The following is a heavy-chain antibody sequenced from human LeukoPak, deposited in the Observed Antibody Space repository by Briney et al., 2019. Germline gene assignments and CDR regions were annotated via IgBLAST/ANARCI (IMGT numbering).Heavy chain of an antibody. V-gene: IGHV3-23*01. Sequence: PGGSLRLSCAASGFTFSNYAMSWVRQAPGKGLEWVSAISGSGSSTYYADSVKGRFTISRDNSKNTVYLQMNSLRAEDTALYYCAKEVGYDSSGYDDFWGQGTLVTVS. D-gene: IGHD3-22*01. CDR2: ISGSGSST. CDR3: AKEVGYDSSGYDDF. J-gene: IGHJ4*02. CDR1: GFTFSNYA.